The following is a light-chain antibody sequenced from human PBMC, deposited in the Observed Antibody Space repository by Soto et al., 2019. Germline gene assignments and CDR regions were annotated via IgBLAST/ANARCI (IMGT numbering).Light chain of an antibody. CDR3: SSHTSGSTRV. CDR2: EVT. CDR1: SGDVGGYDY. J-gene: IGLJ1*01. V-gene: IGLV2-14*01. Sequence: QSALTQPASVSGSPGQSIAISCTGTSGDVGGYDYVSWYQQHPDKAPKLMIYEVTKRPSWVSNRFSGSKSGKTASLTISGLQPEDEADYYCSSHTSGSTRVFGSGTKLTVL.